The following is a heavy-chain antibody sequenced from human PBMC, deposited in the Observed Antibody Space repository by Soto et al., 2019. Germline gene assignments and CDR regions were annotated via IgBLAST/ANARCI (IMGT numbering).Heavy chain of an antibody. CDR1: GGSISSSSYY. CDR2: IYYSGST. Sequence: QLQLQESGPGLVKPSETLSLTCTVSGGSISSSSYYWGWIRQPPGKGLEWIGTIYYSGSTYYNPSLKSRVTISVDTSKNQFSLKLSSVTAADTAVYYCARQGSGSYNAFDIWCQGTVVTVSS. J-gene: IGHJ3*02. V-gene: IGHV4-39*01. D-gene: IGHD1-26*01. CDR3: ARQGSGSYNAFDI.